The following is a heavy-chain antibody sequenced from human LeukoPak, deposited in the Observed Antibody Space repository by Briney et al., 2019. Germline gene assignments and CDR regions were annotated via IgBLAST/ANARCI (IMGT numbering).Heavy chain of an antibody. J-gene: IGHJ4*02. V-gene: IGHV1-8*03. D-gene: IGHD2-2*01. CDR3: ARGYQLLADY. CDR1: GYTFTSYY. CDR2: MNPNSGNT. Sequence: ASVKVSCKASGYTFTSYYMHWVRQATGQGLEWMGWMNPNSGNTGYAQKFQGRVTITRNTSISTAYMELSSLRSEDTAVYYCARGYQLLADYWGQGTLVTVSS.